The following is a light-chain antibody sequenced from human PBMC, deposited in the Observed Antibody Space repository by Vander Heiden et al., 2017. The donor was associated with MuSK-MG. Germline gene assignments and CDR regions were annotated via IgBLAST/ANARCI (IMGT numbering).Light chain of an antibody. CDR1: ISDVGGYNY. V-gene: IGLV2-14*03. CDR2: NVS. J-gene: IGLJ1*01. Sequence: QSALTQPASVSGSPGQSITISCTGTISDVGGYNYVSWYQQHPGKAPKLMIYNVSNRPSGVSNRFSGSKSGNTASLTISGLQAEDEADYYCSSYTSSSLYVFGTGTKVTGL. CDR3: SSYTSSSLYV.